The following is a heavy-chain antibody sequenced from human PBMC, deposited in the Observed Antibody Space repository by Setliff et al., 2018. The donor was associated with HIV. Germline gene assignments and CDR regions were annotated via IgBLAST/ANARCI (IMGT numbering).Heavy chain of an antibody. CDR3: ARDATRGGDFDF. V-gene: IGHV3-7*01. J-gene: IGHJ4*02. D-gene: IGHD1-26*01. CDR2: IKKDGGEI. CDR1: GLSMSTTSYY. Sequence: LSLTCAVSGLSMSTTSYYWGWIRQPPGKGLEWVATIKKDGGEIYYVDSVKGRFTISRDNARNLLYLEMNSLKVEDTAVYYCARDATRGGDFDFWGQGTLVTVS.